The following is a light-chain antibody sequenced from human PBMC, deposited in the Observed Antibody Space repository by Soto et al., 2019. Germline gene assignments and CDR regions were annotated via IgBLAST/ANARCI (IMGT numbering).Light chain of an antibody. CDR2: AVT. Sequence: QSALTQPPSASASPGQSVTISCTGTSSDVGGYNYVSWYQQQPGKAPKLMIYAVTKRPSGVPDRFSGSKSGNTASLTVSGLQAEDEADYFCSSYARNNNFVFGTGTKLTVL. V-gene: IGLV2-8*01. J-gene: IGLJ1*01. CDR3: SSYARNNNFV. CDR1: SSDVGGYNY.